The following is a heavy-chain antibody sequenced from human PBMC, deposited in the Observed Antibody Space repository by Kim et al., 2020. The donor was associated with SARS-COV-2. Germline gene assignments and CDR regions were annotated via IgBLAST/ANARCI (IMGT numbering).Heavy chain of an antibody. Sequence: SETLSLTCTVSGGSISSYYWSWIRQPPGKGLEWIGYIYYSGSTNYNPSLKSRVTISVDTSKNQFSLKLSSVTAADTAVYYCARDGPSGSYYYGMDVWGQGTTVTVSS. CDR1: GGSISSYY. CDR2: IYYSGST. D-gene: IGHD1-1*01. CDR3: ARDGPSGSYYYGMDV. V-gene: IGHV4-59*01. J-gene: IGHJ6*02.